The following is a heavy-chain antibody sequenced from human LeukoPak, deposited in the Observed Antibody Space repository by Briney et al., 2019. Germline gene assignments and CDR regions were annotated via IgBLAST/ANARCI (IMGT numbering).Heavy chain of an antibody. CDR1: GDSISSGNY. CDR2: IYQSGIT. Sequence: SGTLSLTCGVSGDSISSGNYWNWVHQPPGKGLEWIGDIYQSGITNYNPSLKSRVTMSVDKSKNEFSLKLDSVTAADTAVYYCARDPRPRGGWFYFDYWGQGILVTVSS. CDR3: ARDPRPRGGWFYFDY. J-gene: IGHJ4*02. V-gene: IGHV4-4*02. D-gene: IGHD6-19*01.